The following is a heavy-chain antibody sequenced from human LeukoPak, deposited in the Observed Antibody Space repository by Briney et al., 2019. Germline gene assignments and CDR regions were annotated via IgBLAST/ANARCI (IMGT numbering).Heavy chain of an antibody. CDR3: ARVGSSGWINYFDY. D-gene: IGHD6-19*01. CDR2: IYHSGST. Sequence: TSETLSLTCTVSGGSISSGGYYWSWIRQPPGKGLEWIGYIYHSGSTYYNPSLKSRVTISVDRSKNQFSLKLSSVTAADTAVYYCARVGSSGWINYFDYWGQGTLVTVSS. CDR1: GGSISSGGYY. V-gene: IGHV4-30-2*01. J-gene: IGHJ4*02.